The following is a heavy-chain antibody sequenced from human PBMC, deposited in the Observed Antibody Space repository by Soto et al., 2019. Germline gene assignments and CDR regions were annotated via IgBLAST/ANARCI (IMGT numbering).Heavy chain of an antibody. CDR3: ARDLFGGGYCSGGSCYSLF. J-gene: IGHJ4*02. CDR2: ISAYNGNT. Sequence: QVQLVQSGAEVKKPGASVKVSCKASGYTFTSYGISWVRQAPGQGLEWMGWISAYNGNTNYAQKLQGRVTMTTDISTSTAYMELRSLRSDDTAVYYCARDLFGGGYCSGGSCYSLFWGQGTLVTVSS. CDR1: GYTFTSYG. D-gene: IGHD2-15*01. V-gene: IGHV1-18*01.